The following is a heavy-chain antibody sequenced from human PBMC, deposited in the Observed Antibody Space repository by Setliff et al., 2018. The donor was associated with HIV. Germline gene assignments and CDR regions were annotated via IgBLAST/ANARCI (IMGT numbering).Heavy chain of an antibody. CDR2: IKEDGREK. CDR1: GFTFSNFA. D-gene: IGHD3-3*01. CDR3: ATFADGPDS. V-gene: IGHV3-7*01. J-gene: IGHJ4*02. Sequence: PGGSLRLSCTASGFTFSNFAITWVRQAPGKGLEWVATIKEDGREKYYVGSVKGRFTISRDNAKRSLYLQMNRLKTDDTAFYYCATFADGPDSWGQGTLVTVSS.